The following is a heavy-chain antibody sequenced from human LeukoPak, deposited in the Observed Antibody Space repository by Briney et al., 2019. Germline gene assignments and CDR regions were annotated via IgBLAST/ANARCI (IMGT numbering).Heavy chain of an antibody. CDR1: GYTFTGYY. V-gene: IGHV1-2*02. CDR2: INPNSGGT. Sequence: ASVKVSCKASGYTFTGYYMHWVRQAPGQGLEWMGWINPNSGGTNYAQKFQGRVTMTRDTSISTAYMELSRLRSDDTAVYYCARDRYYGSGSYAYYYYYMDVWGKGTTVTVSS. J-gene: IGHJ6*03. CDR3: ARDRYYGSGSYAYYYYYMDV. D-gene: IGHD3-10*01.